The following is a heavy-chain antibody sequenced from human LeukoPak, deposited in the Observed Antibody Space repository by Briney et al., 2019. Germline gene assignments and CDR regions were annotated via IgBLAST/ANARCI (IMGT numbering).Heavy chain of an antibody. CDR3: ARHEVWGSYRSPFDP. CDR2: IYYSGST. CDR1: GGSISSYY. V-gene: IGHV4-59*08. Sequence: SETLSLTCTVSGGSISSYYWSWIRQPPGKGLEWIGYIYYSGSTNYNPSLKSRVTISVDTSKNQFSLKLSSVTAADTAVYYCARHEVWGSYRSPFDPWGQGTLVTVSS. J-gene: IGHJ5*02. D-gene: IGHD3-16*02.